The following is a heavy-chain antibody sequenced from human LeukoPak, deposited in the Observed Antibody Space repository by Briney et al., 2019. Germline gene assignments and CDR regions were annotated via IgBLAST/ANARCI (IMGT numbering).Heavy chain of an antibody. CDR1: GFTFSSYA. D-gene: IGHD6-19*01. CDR2: ISSNGGST. J-gene: IGHJ4*02. CDR3: ASLFHSSGWYGGVFDY. Sequence: GGSLRLSCAASGFTFSSYAMHWVRHAPGKGLEYVSAISSNGGSTYYANSVKGRFTISRDNSKNTLYLQMGSLRAEDMAAYYCASLFHSSGWYGGVFDYWGQGTLVTVSS. V-gene: IGHV3-64*01.